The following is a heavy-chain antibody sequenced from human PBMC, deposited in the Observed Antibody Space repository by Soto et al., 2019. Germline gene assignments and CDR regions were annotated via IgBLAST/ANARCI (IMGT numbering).Heavy chain of an antibody. CDR2: ISVSDAFI. J-gene: IGHJ4*02. D-gene: IGHD1-20*01. CDR1: GFNVGAFA. Sequence: GGSLRLSCAASGFNVGAFAVNWVRQAPGKGLEWVSGISVSDAFIYYADSVRGRFSISRDASENILYLQMNSLRVDDTALYYCTRETVAGIAGLDYWGPGTLVTVSS. CDR3: TRETVAGIAGLDY. V-gene: IGHV3-23*01.